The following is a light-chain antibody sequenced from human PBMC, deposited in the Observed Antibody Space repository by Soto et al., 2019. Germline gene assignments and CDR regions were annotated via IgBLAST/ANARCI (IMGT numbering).Light chain of an antibody. J-gene: IGKJ1*01. CDR3: QQYGSSPRT. CDR1: QSVSSNF. V-gene: IGKV3-20*01. CDR2: GAS. Sequence: VLSQSPGTMSLSTGERATLYCRASQSVSSNFLAWYQEKLGQAPRLLIYGASSRATGIPDRFSGSGSGTDFTLTISRLEPEDFAVYYCQQYGSSPRTFGQRTKVDIK.